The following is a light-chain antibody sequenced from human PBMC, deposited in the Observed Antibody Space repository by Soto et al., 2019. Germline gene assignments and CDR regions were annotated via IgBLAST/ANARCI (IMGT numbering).Light chain of an antibody. V-gene: IGLV2-14*01. J-gene: IGLJ2*01. Sequence: QSALTQPASVSGSPGQSITISCTGTGSDVGGYNYVSWYQHHPGKAPKLMIYEVSNRPSGVSNRFSGSKPGNTASLTISGLQAEDEADYYCSSYTSSSTPHVVFGGGTKLTVL. CDR1: GSDVGGYNY. CDR3: SSYTSSSTPHVV. CDR2: EVS.